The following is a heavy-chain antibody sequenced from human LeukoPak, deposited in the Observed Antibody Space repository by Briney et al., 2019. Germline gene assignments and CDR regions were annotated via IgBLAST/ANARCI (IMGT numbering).Heavy chain of an antibody. D-gene: IGHD3-10*01. CDR1: GGSISSSTYF. CDR3: ARHGGPGSGRRWFDP. Sequence: PSETLSLTCTVSGGSISSSTYFWAWIRQPPGKGLEWIGSVYYSGSTHYNSSLKTRVTISLDRSKNQFSGKLSTVTAADSAVYYCARHGGPGSGRRWFDPWGQGTLVTVSS. J-gene: IGHJ5*02. CDR2: VYYSGST. V-gene: IGHV4-39*01.